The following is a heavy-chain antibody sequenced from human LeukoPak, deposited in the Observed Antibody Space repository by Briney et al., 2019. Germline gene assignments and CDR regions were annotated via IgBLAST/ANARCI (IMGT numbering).Heavy chain of an antibody. CDR3: ATSPNGVAGKKSHFDY. D-gene: IGHD6-19*01. V-gene: IGHV4-4*02. CDR1: GGSISSSNW. CDR2: IYHSGST. J-gene: IGHJ4*02. Sequence: SETLSLTCAVSGGSISSSNWWSWVRPPPGKGLEWIGEIYHSGSTNYNPSLKSRVTISVDKSKNQFSLKLSSVTAADTAVYYCATSPNGVAGKKSHFDYWGQGTLVTVSS.